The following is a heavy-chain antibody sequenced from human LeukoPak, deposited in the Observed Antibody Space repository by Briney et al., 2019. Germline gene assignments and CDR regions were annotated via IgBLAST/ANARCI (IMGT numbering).Heavy chain of an antibody. CDR3: ARDGRARYGSGSFYDY. J-gene: IGHJ4*02. CDR1: GFTFSSYA. V-gene: IGHV3-23*01. D-gene: IGHD3-10*01. CDR2: ISGSGGST. Sequence: GSLRLSCAASGFTFSSYAMSWVRQAPGKGLEWVSAISGSGGSTYYADSVKGRFTISRDNSKNTLYLQMNSLRAEDTAVYYCARDGRARYGSGSFYDYWGQGTLVTVSS.